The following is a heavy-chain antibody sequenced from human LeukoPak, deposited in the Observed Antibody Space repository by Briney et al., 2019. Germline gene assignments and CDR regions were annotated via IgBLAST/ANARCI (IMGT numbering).Heavy chain of an antibody. Sequence: ASVKVSCKASGYTFTSYGISWVRQAPGQGLEWMGWINPNSGGTNYAQKFQGRVTMTRDTSISTAYMELSRLRSDDTAVYYCARGVHSDIVVVVAATWDLFDPWGQGTLVTVSS. CDR3: ARGVHSDIVVVVAATWDLFDP. J-gene: IGHJ5*02. D-gene: IGHD2-15*01. V-gene: IGHV1-2*02. CDR1: GYTFTSYG. CDR2: INPNSGGT.